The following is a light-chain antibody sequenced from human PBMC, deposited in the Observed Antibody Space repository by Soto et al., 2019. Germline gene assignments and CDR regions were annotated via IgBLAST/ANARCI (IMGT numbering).Light chain of an antibody. Sequence: EIVLTQSPATLSLSPGERATLSCRASQSLSGNLAWYQQKPGQAPRLLIYGTSTRAPGIPARFSGGGSGTEFTLTISSLQSEDFAVYFCQQYYNWPLYTFAQGTKLEIK. CDR2: GTS. J-gene: IGKJ2*01. CDR3: QQYYNWPLYT. V-gene: IGKV3-15*01. CDR1: QSLSGN.